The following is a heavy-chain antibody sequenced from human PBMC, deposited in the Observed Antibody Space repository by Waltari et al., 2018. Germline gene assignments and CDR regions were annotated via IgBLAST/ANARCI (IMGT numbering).Heavy chain of an antibody. D-gene: IGHD3-22*01. J-gene: IGHJ6*03. V-gene: IGHV4-59*01. CDR1: GGSISSYY. CDR3: ARGSSDGYYYYYMDV. CDR2: IYYSGST. Sequence: QVQLQESGPGLVKPSETLSLTCTVSGGSISSYYWSWIRQPPGKGLEWIGYIYYSGSTNYNPALKSRVTISVDTSKNQFSLKLSSVTAADTAVYYCARGSSDGYYYYYMDVWGKGTTVIVSS.